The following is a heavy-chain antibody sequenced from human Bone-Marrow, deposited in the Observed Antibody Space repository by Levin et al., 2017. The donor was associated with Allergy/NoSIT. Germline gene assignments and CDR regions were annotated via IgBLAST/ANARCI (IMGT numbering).Heavy chain of an antibody. V-gene: IGHV1-18*01. CDR2: ISAYNGNT. Sequence: WASVKVSCKASGYTFTSYGISWVRQAPGQGLEWMGWISAYNGNTNYAQKLQGRVTMTTDTSTSTAYMELRSLRSDDTAVYYCAFSVVGYCSSTSCYIRDRSSYYYGMDVWGQGTTVTVSS. J-gene: IGHJ6*02. CDR1: GYTFTSYG. D-gene: IGHD2-2*02. CDR3: AFSVVGYCSSTSCYIRDRSSYYYGMDV.